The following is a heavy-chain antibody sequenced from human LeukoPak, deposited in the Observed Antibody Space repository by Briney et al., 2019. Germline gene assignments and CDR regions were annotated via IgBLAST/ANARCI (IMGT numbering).Heavy chain of an antibody. CDR1: GFTFSSYS. CDR2: ISSSSSYV. D-gene: IGHD3-10*01. Sequence: KTGGSLRLSCAASGFTFSSYSMNWVRQAPGKGLEWVSSISSSSSYVYYAESVKGRFTISRDNAKNSLYLQMNSLRAEDTAVYYCARQGRCEGRGIDAFDLWGQGILVTVSS. V-gene: IGHV3-21*01. J-gene: IGHJ3*01. CDR3: ARQGRCEGRGIDAFDL.